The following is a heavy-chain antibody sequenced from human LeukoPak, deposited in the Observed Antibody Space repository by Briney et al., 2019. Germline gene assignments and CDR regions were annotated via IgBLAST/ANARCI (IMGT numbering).Heavy chain of an antibody. CDR3: AKVEGYYFDY. CDR2: IRYDGGNK. Sequence: GGSLRLSCAASGLTFSSYGMPWVRQAPGKGLEWVAFIRYDGGNKYYADSVKGRFTISRDNSKNTLYLQMNSLRAEDTAVYYCAKVEGYYFDYWGQGTLVTVSS. V-gene: IGHV3-30*02. J-gene: IGHJ4*02. CDR1: GLTFSSYG.